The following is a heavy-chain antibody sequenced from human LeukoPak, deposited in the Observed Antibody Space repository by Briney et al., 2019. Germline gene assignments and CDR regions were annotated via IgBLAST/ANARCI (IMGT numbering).Heavy chain of an antibody. CDR3: ARGYSGSYGRFDY. Sequence: SSETLSFTCTVSGGSISSYYWSWIRQPPGKGLEWIGYIYYSGSTSYNPSLKSRVTISVDTSKNQFSLKLSSETAADTAVYYCARGYSGSYGRFDYWGQGTLVTVSS. CDR1: GGSISSYY. CDR2: IYYSGST. V-gene: IGHV4-59*01. J-gene: IGHJ4*02. D-gene: IGHD1-26*01.